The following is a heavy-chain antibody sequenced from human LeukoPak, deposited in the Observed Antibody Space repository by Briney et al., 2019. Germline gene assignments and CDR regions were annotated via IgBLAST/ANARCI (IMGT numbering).Heavy chain of an antibody. CDR1: GFTVSSNY. CDR3: ARDTPTEGGLWFGELLGGMDV. D-gene: IGHD3-10*01. Sequence: GGSLRLSCAASGFTVSSNYMSWVRQAPGKGLEWVSVIYSGGSTYYADSVKGRFTISRDNSRNTLYLQMNSLRAEDTAVYYCARDTPTEGGLWFGELLGGMDVWGQGTTVTVSS. V-gene: IGHV3-66*01. CDR2: IYSGGST. J-gene: IGHJ6*02.